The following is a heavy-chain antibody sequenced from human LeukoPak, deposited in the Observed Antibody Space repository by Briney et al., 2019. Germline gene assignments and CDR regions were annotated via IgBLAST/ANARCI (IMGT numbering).Heavy chain of an antibody. D-gene: IGHD3-22*01. CDR2: IYYSGST. V-gene: IGHV4-59*01. J-gene: IGHJ4*02. CDR3: ARGQMREYYYDSSGYYVDY. Sequence: SETLSLTCTVSGGSISSYYWSWIRQPPGKGLEWIGYIYYSGSTNYNPSLKSRVTISVDTSKNQFSLKLSSVTAADTAVYYCARGQMREYYYDSSGYYVDYWGQGTLVTVSS. CDR1: GGSISSYY.